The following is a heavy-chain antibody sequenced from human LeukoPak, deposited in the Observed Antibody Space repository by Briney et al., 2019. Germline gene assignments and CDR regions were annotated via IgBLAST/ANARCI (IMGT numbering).Heavy chain of an antibody. V-gene: IGHV3-33*06. CDR3: AKNGDYRSYYYYYYMDV. D-gene: IGHD4-17*01. Sequence: GRSLRLSCAASGFTFSSYGTHWVRQAPGKGLEWVAVIWYDGSNKYYADSVKGRFTISRDNSKNTLYLQMNSLRAEDTAVYYCAKNGDYRSYYYYYYMDVWGKGTTVTVSS. J-gene: IGHJ6*03. CDR1: GFTFSSYG. CDR2: IWYDGSNK.